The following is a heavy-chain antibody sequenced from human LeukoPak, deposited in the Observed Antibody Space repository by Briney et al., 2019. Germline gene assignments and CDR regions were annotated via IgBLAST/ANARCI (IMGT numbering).Heavy chain of an antibody. J-gene: IGHJ4*02. Sequence: SETLSLTCTVSGYSISSGYYWGWIRQPPGKGLEWIGSIYQSGSTYYNPSLKSRVTISVDTSKNQFSLRLSSVTAADTAVYYCARASYSYDINGWVPFDYWGQGTLVTVSS. V-gene: IGHV4-38-2*02. CDR1: GYSISSGYY. CDR2: IYQSGST. D-gene: IGHD3-22*01. CDR3: ARASYSYDINGWVPFDY.